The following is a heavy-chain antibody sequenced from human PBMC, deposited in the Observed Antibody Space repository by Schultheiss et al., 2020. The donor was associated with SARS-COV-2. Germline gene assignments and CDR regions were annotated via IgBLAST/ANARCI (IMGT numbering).Heavy chain of an antibody. CDR3: ARGPNYDILTGPTQYYYYGMDV. Sequence: GGSLRLSCAASGFTFSGSAMHWVRQASGKGLEWVGRIRSKANSYATAYAASVKGRFTISRDDSKNTAYLQMNSLRAEDTALYHCARGPNYDILTGPTQYYYYGMDVWGQGTTVTVSS. V-gene: IGHV3-73*01. J-gene: IGHJ6*02. CDR1: GFTFSGSA. D-gene: IGHD3-9*01. CDR2: IRSKANSYAT.